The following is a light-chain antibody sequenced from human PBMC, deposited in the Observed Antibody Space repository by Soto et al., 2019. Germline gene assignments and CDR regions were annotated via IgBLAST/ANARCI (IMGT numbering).Light chain of an antibody. CDR1: SSDVGGYNY. J-gene: IGLJ2*01. CDR2: EVS. V-gene: IGLV2-14*01. CDR3: SSYTSSSTLFVV. Sequence: QSALTQPASVSGSPGQSITISCTGTSSDVGGYNYVSWYQQHPGKAPKLMIYEVSNRPSGVSNRFSGSKSGNTASLTISGLQAEDEADYYRSSYTSSSTLFVVFGGGTQLTVL.